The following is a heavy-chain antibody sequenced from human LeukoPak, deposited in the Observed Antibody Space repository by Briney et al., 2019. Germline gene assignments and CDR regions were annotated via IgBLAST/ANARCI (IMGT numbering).Heavy chain of an antibody. Sequence: PSETLSLTCTVSGGSISSGSYYWSWIRQPAGKGLEWIGRIYTSGSTNYNPSLKSRVTMSVDTSKNQFSLKLSSVTAADTAVYYCAREGGFGESTYWGQGTLVTVSS. V-gene: IGHV4-61*02. CDR1: GGSISSGSYY. CDR2: IYTSGST. CDR3: AREGGFGESTY. J-gene: IGHJ4*02. D-gene: IGHD3-10*01.